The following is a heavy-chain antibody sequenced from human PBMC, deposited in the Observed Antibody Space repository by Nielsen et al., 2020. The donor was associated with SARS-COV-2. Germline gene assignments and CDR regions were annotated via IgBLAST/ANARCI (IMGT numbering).Heavy chain of an antibody. Sequence: SETLSLTCAVSGGSISSNNWWSWVRQPPGRGLSWFGEIYHRGRTNYSSSLKTRVTISVDKSKNQFSLELRSVTAADTAVYYCARDCSCGLGSSPSYYFDYWGQGTLVTVSS. CDR3: ARDCSCGLGSSPSYYFDY. CDR2: IYHRGRT. CDR1: GGSISSNNW. V-gene: IGHV4-4*02. D-gene: IGHD7-27*01. J-gene: IGHJ4*02.